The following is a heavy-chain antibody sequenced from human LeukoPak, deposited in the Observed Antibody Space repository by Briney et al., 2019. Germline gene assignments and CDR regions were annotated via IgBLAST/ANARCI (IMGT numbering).Heavy chain of an antibody. CDR3: ARAPLIVLMVYARPGSAFDI. V-gene: IGHV4-39*01. J-gene: IGHJ3*02. CDR1: GDSMTTTSHF. Sequence: SETLSLTCTVSGDSMTTTSHFWDWIRQPPGKGLEWIGSIYYSGSTYYNPSLKSRVTISVDTSKNQFSLKLSSVTAADTAVYYCARAPLIVLMVYARPGSAFDIWGQGTMVTVSS. D-gene: IGHD2-8*01. CDR2: IYYSGST.